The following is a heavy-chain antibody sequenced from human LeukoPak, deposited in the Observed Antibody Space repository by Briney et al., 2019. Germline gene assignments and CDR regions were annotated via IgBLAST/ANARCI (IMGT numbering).Heavy chain of an antibody. CDR2: IYYSGST. Sequence: SETLSLTCTVSGGSISSYYWSWIRQPPGKGLEWIGYIYYSGSTNYNPSLKSRVTISVDTSKNQFSLKLSSVTAADTAVYYCARGKYYYDSSGFHPDAFDIWGQGTMVTVSS. D-gene: IGHD3-22*01. J-gene: IGHJ3*02. V-gene: IGHV4-59*12. CDR1: GGSISSYY. CDR3: ARGKYYYDSSGFHPDAFDI.